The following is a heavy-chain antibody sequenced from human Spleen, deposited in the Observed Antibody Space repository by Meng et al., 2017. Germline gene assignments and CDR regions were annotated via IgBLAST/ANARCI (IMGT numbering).Heavy chain of an antibody. Sequence: QEGGDGWFNPSETLSPTCVVSGGSFSVYYWSWIRQPPGKGLEWIGEINHSGSTNYNPSLESRATISVDTSQNNLSLKLSSVTAADSAVYYCARGPTTMAHDFDYWGQGTLVTVSS. CDR2: INHSGST. J-gene: IGHJ4*02. CDR3: ARGPTTMAHDFDY. CDR1: GGSFSVYY. V-gene: IGHV4-34*01. D-gene: IGHD4-11*01.